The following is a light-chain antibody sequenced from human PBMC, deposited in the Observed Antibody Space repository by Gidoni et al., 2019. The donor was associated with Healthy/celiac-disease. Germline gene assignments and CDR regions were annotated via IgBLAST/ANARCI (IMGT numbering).Light chain of an antibody. J-gene: IGLJ3*02. CDR2: YKSDSDK. Sequence: QPVLTHPTSLPASPGASAKYTCTLRSGINVGTYRIYWYQQKPGSLPRSSLRYKSDSDKQQGSGVPSRFSGSKDASTNAGLLLISGLQSEDEADYYCAIWYSSTWVFGGGTKLTVL. CDR1: SGINVGTYR. V-gene: IGLV5-39*01. CDR3: AIWYSSTWV.